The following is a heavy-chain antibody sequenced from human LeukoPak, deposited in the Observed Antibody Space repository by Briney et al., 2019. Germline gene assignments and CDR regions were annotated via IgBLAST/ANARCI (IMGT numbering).Heavy chain of an antibody. J-gene: IGHJ4*02. CDR3: ARRPPTTVTIDY. D-gene: IGHD4-17*01. Sequence: ASVKVSCKASGYTFTGYYMHWGRQAPGQGLEWMGWINPNSGGTNYAQKFQGRVTVTRDTSISTAYMELSRLRSDDTAVYYCARRPPTTVTIDYWGQGTLVTVSS. V-gene: IGHV1-2*02. CDR1: GYTFTGYY. CDR2: INPNSGGT.